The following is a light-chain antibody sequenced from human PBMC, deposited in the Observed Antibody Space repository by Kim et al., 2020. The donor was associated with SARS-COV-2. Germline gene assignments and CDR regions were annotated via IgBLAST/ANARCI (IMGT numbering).Light chain of an antibody. CDR2: YDT. CDR1: NIGSKS. V-gene: IGLV3-21*04. Sequence: PGKTARITCGGNNIGSKSVHWYQQKPGQAPVLVIYYDTDRPSGIPERFSGSNSGNTATLTISRVEAGDEADYYCQVWDGDSDHPYVFGTGTKVTVL. J-gene: IGLJ1*01. CDR3: QVWDGDSDHPYV.